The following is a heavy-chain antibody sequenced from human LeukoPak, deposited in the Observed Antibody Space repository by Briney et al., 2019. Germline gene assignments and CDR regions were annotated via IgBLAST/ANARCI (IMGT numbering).Heavy chain of an antibody. CDR3: AKTPYSSSWYLYFQH. D-gene: IGHD6-13*01. V-gene: IGHV3-23*01. CDR1: GFTFSTYG. Sequence: GGSLRLSCAASGFTFSTYGMSWVRQAPGKGLEWVSAISGSGDNTYYADSVKGRFTISRDNSKNTLYLQMNSLRAEDTAVYYCAKTPYSSSWYLYFQHWGQGTLVTVSS. CDR2: ISGSGDNT. J-gene: IGHJ1*01.